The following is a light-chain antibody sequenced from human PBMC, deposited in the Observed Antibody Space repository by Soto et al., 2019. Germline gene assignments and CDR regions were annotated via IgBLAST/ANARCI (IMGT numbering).Light chain of an antibody. CDR1: QSITAN. V-gene: IGKV3D-15*01. CDR3: QQYISWPLT. CDR2: GVS. Sequence: EIVMTQSPATRSVSPGEGVTLSCRASQSITANLAWYQQKPGQSPRLLIYGVSTRASGIPARFSGSGSGTDFTLTISSLQSEDFAVYYCQQYISWPLTFGGGTNVEI. J-gene: IGKJ4*01.